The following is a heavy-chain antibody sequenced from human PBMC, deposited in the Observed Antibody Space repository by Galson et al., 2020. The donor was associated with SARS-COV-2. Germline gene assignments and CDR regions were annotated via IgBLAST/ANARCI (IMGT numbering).Heavy chain of an antibody. D-gene: IGHD3-9*01. V-gene: IGHV3-53*01. Sequence: GGSLRLSCAASGFTVSSNYMTWVRQAPGKGLEWVSVNYRGGYTYYVDSVKGRFTISRDNSKNTLYLQMNSLRAEDTAMYYCARVSHYDILTGLDGFDIWGQGTKVTVSS. CDR2: NYRGGYT. J-gene: IGHJ3*02. CDR1: GFTVSSNY. CDR3: ARVSHYDILTGLDGFDI.